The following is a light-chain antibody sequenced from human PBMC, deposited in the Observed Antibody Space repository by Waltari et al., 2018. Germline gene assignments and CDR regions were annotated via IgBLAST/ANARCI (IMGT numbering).Light chain of an antibody. CDR3: QQSYSTPT. Sequence: DIQLTQSPSSLPASVGDRVTITCRASQSLSIYFNWYHQRPGKVPKLLIYAGSSLQSGVPSRFSGSGSGTDFTLTISSLQPEDFATYYCQQSYSTPTFGQGTKLEIK. CDR2: AGS. V-gene: IGKV1-39*01. J-gene: IGKJ2*01. CDR1: QSLSIY.